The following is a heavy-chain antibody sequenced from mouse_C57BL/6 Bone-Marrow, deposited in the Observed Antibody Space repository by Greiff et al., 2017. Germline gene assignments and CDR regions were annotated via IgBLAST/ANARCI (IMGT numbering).Heavy chain of an antibody. CDR3: ARERDYYGSSSYYAMDY. Sequence: VQLVESGAELVRPGASVKLSCKASGYTFTDYYINWVKQRPGQGLEWIARIYPGSGNTYYNEKFKGKATLTAEKSSSTAYMQLSSLTSEDSAVYFCARERDYYGSSSYYAMDYWGQGTSVTVSS. CDR1: GYTFTDYY. CDR2: IYPGSGNT. J-gene: IGHJ4*01. D-gene: IGHD1-1*01. V-gene: IGHV1-76*01.